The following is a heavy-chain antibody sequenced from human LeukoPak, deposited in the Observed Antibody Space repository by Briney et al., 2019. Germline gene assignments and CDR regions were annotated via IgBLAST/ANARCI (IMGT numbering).Heavy chain of an antibody. CDR1: GYTFTTYW. Sequence: GESLKISCKGSGYTFTTYWIGWVRQMPGKGLEWMGIIYPGDSDTRYSPSFQGQVTISADKSISTAYLQWSSLKASDTAMYHCARLQAAAGREVDYWGQGTLVTVSS. CDR3: ARLQAAAGREVDY. J-gene: IGHJ4*02. D-gene: IGHD6-13*01. CDR2: IYPGDSDT. V-gene: IGHV5-51*01.